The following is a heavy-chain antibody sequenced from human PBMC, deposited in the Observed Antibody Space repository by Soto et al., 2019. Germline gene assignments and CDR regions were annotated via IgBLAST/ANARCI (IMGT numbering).Heavy chain of an antibody. D-gene: IGHD6-25*01. V-gene: IGHV4-31*03. J-gene: IGHJ3*02. Sequence: TSETLSLTCTVSGGSISSGGYYWSWIRQHPGKGLEWIGYIYYSGSTYYNPSLKSRVTISVDTSKNQFSLKLSSVTAADTAVYYCARDNRRLAFDIWGQGTMVTVSS. CDR2: IYYSGST. CDR1: GGSISSGGYY. CDR3: ARDNRRLAFDI.